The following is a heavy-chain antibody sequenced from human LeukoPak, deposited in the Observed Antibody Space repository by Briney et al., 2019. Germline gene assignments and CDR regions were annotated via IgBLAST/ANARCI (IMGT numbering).Heavy chain of an antibody. Sequence: GESLKISCKGSGYNFSSYWIGWVRQMPGKGLEWMGIIYPGDSDTRYSPSFQGQVTISADESISTAYLQWSSLKASDTAMYYCARRPYYDFWSGPFDYWGQGTLVTVSS. CDR1: GYNFSSYW. J-gene: IGHJ4*02. V-gene: IGHV5-51*01. CDR3: ARRPYYDFWSGPFDY. CDR2: IYPGDSDT. D-gene: IGHD3-3*01.